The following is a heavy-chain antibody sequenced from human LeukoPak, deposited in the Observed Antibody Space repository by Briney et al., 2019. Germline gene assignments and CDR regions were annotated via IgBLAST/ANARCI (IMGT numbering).Heavy chain of an antibody. V-gene: IGHV4-34*01. CDR3: AAYYAGRPFRGEPGYYYYYMDV. CDR2: INHRGST. CDR1: GGSFSGYY. J-gene: IGHJ6*03. Sequence: SDTLSLTCAFYGGSFSGYYWSWIRQPPGKGLEWIGEINHRGSTNYNPSRMSPVDISVDTSKNRFSLMLSAVTAADTAVYYCAAYYAGRPFRGEPGYYYYYMDVWGKGTTVTVSS. D-gene: IGHD3-22*01.